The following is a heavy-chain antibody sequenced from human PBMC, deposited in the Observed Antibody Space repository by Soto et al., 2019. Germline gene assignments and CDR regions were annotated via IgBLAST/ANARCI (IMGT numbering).Heavy chain of an antibody. V-gene: IGHV4-4*02. CDR2: IFHGGTV. J-gene: IGHJ4*02. Sequence: QVHLQQSGPVLVEPSGTLSLTCVVSSGSISNSDWWSWVRHPPGKGLEWIGEIFHGGTVNYNPSLKSRVAISMDTSKIQFSLSLNYMTAVDTAVYYCTKIRFHELEGPNSWGQGTLVTVSA. D-gene: IGHD3-3*01. CDR3: TKIRFHELEGPNS. CDR1: SGSISNSDW.